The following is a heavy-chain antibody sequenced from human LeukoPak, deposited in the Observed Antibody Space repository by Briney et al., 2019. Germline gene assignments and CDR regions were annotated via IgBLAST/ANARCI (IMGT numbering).Heavy chain of an antibody. CDR3: ARPSRNYGMDV. Sequence: EASVKVSCKASGYTFTSYGISWVRQAPGQGLEWMGWISAYNGNRNYAQKLQGRVTMTTDTSTSTAYLELRSLRSDDTAVYYCARPSRNYGMDVWGQETTLTASS. CDR1: GYTFTSYG. V-gene: IGHV1-18*01. J-gene: IGHJ6*02. CDR2: ISAYNGNR. D-gene: IGHD6-13*01.